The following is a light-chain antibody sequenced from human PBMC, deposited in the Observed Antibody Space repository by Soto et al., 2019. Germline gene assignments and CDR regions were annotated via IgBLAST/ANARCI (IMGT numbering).Light chain of an antibody. V-gene: IGKV3-11*01. CDR3: QQRSNWPPYT. J-gene: IGKJ2*01. CDR2: DAS. CDR1: QSVSCY. Sequence: EIGLTQSPATLSLSPGERATLSCMASQSVSCYLALYQQKPGKAPRLIIYDASNRATAIPARFSGSGSGTDITLTIIGLEHEDFAVYYCQQRSNWPPYTFVQGTKLEIK.